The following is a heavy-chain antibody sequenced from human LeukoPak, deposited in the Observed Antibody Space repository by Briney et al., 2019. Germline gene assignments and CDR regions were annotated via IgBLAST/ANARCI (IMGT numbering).Heavy chain of an antibody. CDR3: AREDCSGGSCHNDAFDI. CDR2: INWNGGST. Sequence: GGSLRLSCAASGFTFDDYGMSWVRQAPGKGLEWVSGINWNGGSTGYADSVRGRFTISRDNAKNSLYLQMNSLRAEDTALYHCAREDCSGGSCHNDAFDIWGQGTMVTVSS. J-gene: IGHJ3*02. V-gene: IGHV3-20*01. D-gene: IGHD2-15*01. CDR1: GFTFDDYG.